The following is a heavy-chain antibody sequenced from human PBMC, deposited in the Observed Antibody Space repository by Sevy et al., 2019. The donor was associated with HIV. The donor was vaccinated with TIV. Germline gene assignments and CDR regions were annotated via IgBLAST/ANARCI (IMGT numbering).Heavy chain of an antibody. V-gene: IGHV3-74*01. J-gene: IGHJ5*02. CDR2: INRDGSST. D-gene: IGHD3-16*01. Sequence: GGSLRLSYAASGFTFRSDWMHWVRQAPGKGLVWVSRINRDGSSTAYADSVKGRFTISRDNTKNTLYLQMNSLRAEDTSVYYCLSEGGDWFDPWGQGTLVTVSS. CDR1: GFTFRSDW. CDR3: LSEGGDWFDP.